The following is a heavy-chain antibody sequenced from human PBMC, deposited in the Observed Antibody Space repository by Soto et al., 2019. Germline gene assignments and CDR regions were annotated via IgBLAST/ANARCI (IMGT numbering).Heavy chain of an antibody. Sequence: ASVKVSCKASGYTFTRYSINWVRQAPGQGLEWVGWISNYNGDTKYAQKFQGRVTLTTDTSTTTTYMDLRSLTSDDTAVYFCARGDSTGSPTGWFDPCGQGTLVTVSS. J-gene: IGHJ5*02. CDR1: GYTFTRYS. D-gene: IGHD6-19*01. V-gene: IGHV1-18*04. CDR3: ARGDSTGSPTGWFDP. CDR2: ISNYNGDT.